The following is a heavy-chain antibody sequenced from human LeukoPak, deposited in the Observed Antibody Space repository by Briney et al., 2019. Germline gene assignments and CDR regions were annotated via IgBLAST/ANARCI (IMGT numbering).Heavy chain of an antibody. J-gene: IGHJ4*02. CDR2: ISYDGSNK. CDR3: ARDPLRFLVARRYFDY. CDR1: GFSFSSYA. Sequence: GGSLRLSCAASGFSFSSYAIRWVRQAPGKGLEWVAVISYDGSNKYYADSVKGRFTISRDNSKNTVSLQMNSLRAEDTAVYYCARDPLRFLVARRYFDYWGQGTLVTVSS. V-gene: IGHV3-30-3*01. D-gene: IGHD3-3*01.